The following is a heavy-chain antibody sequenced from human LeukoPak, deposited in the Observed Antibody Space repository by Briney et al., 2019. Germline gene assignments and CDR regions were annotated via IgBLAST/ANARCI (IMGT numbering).Heavy chain of an antibody. J-gene: IGHJ3*02. CDR3: ARDPGIHAFDI. D-gene: IGHD6-13*01. CDR1: GFTFSSYS. V-gene: IGHV3-21*01. CDR2: ISSSSSYI. Sequence: PGGSLRLSCAASGFTFSSYSMNWVRQAPGKGLEWVSSISSSSSYIYYADSVKGRFTISRDNAKNSLYLQMNSLRAEDAAVYYCARDPGIHAFDIWGQGTMVTVSS.